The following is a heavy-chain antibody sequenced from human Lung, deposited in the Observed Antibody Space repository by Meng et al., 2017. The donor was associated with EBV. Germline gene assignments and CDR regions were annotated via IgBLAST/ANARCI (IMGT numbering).Heavy chain of an antibody. J-gene: IGHJ4*02. CDR2: INTNTGNP. V-gene: IGHV7-4-1*02. CDR3: ARDKIAVAGITGDY. CDR1: GYTFTSYA. Sequence: QVQLVQSGAEVKKPXXSVKVXCKASGYTFTSYAMNWVRQAPGQGLEWMGWINTNTGNPTYAQGFTGRFVFSLDTSVSTAYLQISSLKAEDTAVYYCARDKIAVAGITGDYWGQGTLVTVSS. D-gene: IGHD6-19*01.